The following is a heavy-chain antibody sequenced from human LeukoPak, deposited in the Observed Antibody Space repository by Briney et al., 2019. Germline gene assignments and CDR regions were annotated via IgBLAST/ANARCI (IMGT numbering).Heavy chain of an antibody. CDR3: ARGLHWNDFNWFDS. CDR2: IQTDGST. D-gene: IGHD1-1*01. J-gene: IGHJ5*01. CDR1: GCTFTNYW. Sequence: GGSLRLTCAASGCTFTNYWMNWIRQTPGKGLMWVSRIQTDGSTRYAESVKGRFTISRDNAKNTVYLQMNTLSAEDTAIYYCARGLHWNDFNWFDSWGQGTLVTVSS. V-gene: IGHV3-74*01.